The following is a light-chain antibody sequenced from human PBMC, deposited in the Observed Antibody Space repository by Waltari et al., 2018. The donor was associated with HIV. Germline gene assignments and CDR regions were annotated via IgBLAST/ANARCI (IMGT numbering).Light chain of an antibody. CDR3: CAYAGSTTYVI. CDR2: EVS. CDR1: SSAVGGYNL. V-gene: IGLV2-23*02. Sequence: QSALTQPASVSGSPGQSITISCTGPSSAVGGYNLVSWYQQHPGKAPKFMIDEVSKRPSGVSNRFSGSKSGNTASLTIAGLQAEDEADYYCCAYAGSTTYVIFGGGTKLTVL. J-gene: IGLJ2*01.